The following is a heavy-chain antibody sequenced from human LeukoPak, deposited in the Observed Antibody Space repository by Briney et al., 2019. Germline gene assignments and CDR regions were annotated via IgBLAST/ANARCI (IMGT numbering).Heavy chain of an antibody. Sequence: KPSETLSLTCTVSGGSVSSGSFYWSWIRQTPGKGLEWIGYIYYTGSTNYTPSLRSRVTISVDTSKNQFSLKLSSVTAADTAVYYCARDTGYCSGGSCYHNYFDFWGQGALVTVSS. J-gene: IGHJ4*02. D-gene: IGHD2-15*01. V-gene: IGHV4-61*01. CDR1: GGSVSSGSFY. CDR2: IYYTGST. CDR3: ARDTGYCSGGSCYHNYFDF.